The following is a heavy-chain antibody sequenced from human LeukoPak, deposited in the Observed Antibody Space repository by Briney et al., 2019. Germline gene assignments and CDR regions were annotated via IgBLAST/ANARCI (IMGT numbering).Heavy chain of an antibody. V-gene: IGHV4-38-2*01. CDR3: ARRSPSDV. CDR1: GYSISSGDY. Sequence: KPSETLSLTCAVSGYSISSGDYWGWIRQPPGKGLEWIGSIYHSGSTYYNPSLKSRVTISVDTSKNQFSLKLSSVTAADTAVYYCARRSPSDVWGKGTTVTVSS. CDR2: IYHSGST. J-gene: IGHJ6*04.